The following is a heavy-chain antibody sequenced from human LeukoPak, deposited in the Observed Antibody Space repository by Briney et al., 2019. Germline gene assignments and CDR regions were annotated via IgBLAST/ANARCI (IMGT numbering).Heavy chain of an antibody. D-gene: IGHD3-10*01. J-gene: IGHJ4*02. CDR3: AREVVRGGYFDY. CDR2: IYHSGST. CDR1: GGSISSGGYS. V-gene: IGHV4-30-2*01. Sequence: SETLSLTCAVSGGSISSGGYSWSWIRQPPGKGLEWIGYIYHSGSTYCNPSLKSRVTISVDRSKNQFSLKLSSVTAADTAVYYCAREVVRGGYFDYWGQGTLVTVSS.